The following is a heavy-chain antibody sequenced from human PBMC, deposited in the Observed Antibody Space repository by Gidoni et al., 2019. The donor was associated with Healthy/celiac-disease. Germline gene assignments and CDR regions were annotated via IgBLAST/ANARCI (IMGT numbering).Heavy chain of an antibody. CDR2: IKPSGGST. CDR1: GYTFTSYY. Sequence: QVQLVQSGAEVKKPGASVKVSCKASGYTFTSYYMHWVRQAPGQGLEWMGIIKPSGGSTSYAQKFQGRVTMTRDTSTSTVYMELSSLRSEDTAVYYCARDLSTGYLYYYYYGMDVWGQGTTVTVSS. J-gene: IGHJ6*02. D-gene: IGHD3-9*01. CDR3: ARDLSTGYLYYYYYGMDV. V-gene: IGHV1-46*03.